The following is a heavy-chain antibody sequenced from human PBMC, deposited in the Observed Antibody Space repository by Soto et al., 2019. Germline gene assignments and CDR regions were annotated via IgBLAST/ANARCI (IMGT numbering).Heavy chain of an antibody. CDR2: INGDGSIT. J-gene: IGHJ2*01. V-gene: IGHV3-74*01. CDR3: KSDYNYAVSYFDL. D-gene: IGHD5-12*01. CDR1: VFTFSSHW. Sequence: ELQLVESGGGLVQPGGSLRLSCSASVFTFSSHWMHWVRQGPGKGLAWVSRINGDGSITAYADSVKGRFTIARDNAKNTLYLQMNSLRADDTAVFYCKSDYNYAVSYFDLWGRGTLDNVSS.